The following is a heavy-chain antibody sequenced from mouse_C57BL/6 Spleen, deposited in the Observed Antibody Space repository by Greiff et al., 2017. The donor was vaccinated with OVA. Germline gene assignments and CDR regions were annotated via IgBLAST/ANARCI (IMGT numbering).Heavy chain of an antibody. CDR3: ARDPSTMITTWYFDY. Sequence: EVKLMESGGGLVKPGGSLKLSCAASGFTFSSYAMSWVRQTPEKRLEWVATISDGGSYTYYPDNVKGRFTISRYNAKNNLYLQMSHLKSEDTAMYYCARDPSTMITTWYFDYWGQGTTLTVSS. CDR1: GFTFSSYA. D-gene: IGHD2-4*01. J-gene: IGHJ2*01. CDR2: ISDGGSYT. V-gene: IGHV5-4*01.